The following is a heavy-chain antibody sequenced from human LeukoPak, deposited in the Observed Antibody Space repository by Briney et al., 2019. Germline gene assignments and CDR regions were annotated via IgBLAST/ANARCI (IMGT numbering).Heavy chain of an antibody. CDR3: ARSIEEAGRAFDI. V-gene: IGHV4-4*07. D-gene: IGHD6-13*01. CDR2: IYSSGST. Sequence: PSETLSLKCTVSGGSISSYYWSWIRQPAGKGLEWVGRIYSSGSTNYNPSLKSRVTMSIDSSKNHFSPNLTSVTAADTAIYYCARSIEEAGRAFDIWGQGTKVSVSS. CDR1: GGSISSYY. J-gene: IGHJ3*02.